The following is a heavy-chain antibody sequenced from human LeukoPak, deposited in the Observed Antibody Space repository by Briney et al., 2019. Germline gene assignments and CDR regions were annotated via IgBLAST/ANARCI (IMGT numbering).Heavy chain of an antibody. J-gene: IGHJ4*02. V-gene: IGHV1-3*03. CDR1: GYTFTSYY. Sequence: GASVKVSCKASGYTFTSYYMHWVRQAPGQRLEWMGWINAGNGNTKYSQEFQGRVTITRDTSASTAYMELSSLRSEDMAVYYCARGPRITMVRGVNYFDYWGQGTLVTVSS. CDR3: ARGPRITMVRGVNYFDY. D-gene: IGHD3-10*01. CDR2: INAGNGNT.